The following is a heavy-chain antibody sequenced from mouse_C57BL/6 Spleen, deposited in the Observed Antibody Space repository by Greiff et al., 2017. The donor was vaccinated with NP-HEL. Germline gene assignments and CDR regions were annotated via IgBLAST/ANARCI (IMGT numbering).Heavy chain of an antibody. D-gene: IGHD2-1*01. CDR1: GFNIKDYY. Sequence: EVQLQQSGAELVRPGASVKLSCTASGFNIKDYYMHWVKQRPEQGLEWIGRIDPDDGDTEYAPKFQGKATMTADTSSNTAYLQLSSLTSEDTAVYYCTNGGNLYAMDYWGQGTSVTVSS. CDR2: IDPDDGDT. V-gene: IGHV14-1*01. J-gene: IGHJ4*01. CDR3: TNGGNLYAMDY.